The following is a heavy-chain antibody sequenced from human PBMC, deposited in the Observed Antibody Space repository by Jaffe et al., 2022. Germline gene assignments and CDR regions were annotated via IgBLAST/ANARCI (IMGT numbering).Heavy chain of an antibody. CDR1: GYSISSGFY. D-gene: IGHD2-15*01. CDR3: ARQQGGRIVSNFDY. CDR2: IYYNEDA. J-gene: IGHJ4*02. V-gene: IGHV4-38-2*01. Sequence: QVQLQESGPGLAKPSETLSLTCAVSGYSISSGFYWGWIRQPPGKGLEWIGSIYYNEDAYYNPSLKSRVTISVDTSTNQLSLNLTSVTAADTAIYFCARQQGGRIVSNFDYWGQGTLVTVSS.